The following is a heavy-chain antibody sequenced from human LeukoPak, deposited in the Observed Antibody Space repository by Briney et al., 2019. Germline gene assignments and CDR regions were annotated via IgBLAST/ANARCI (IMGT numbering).Heavy chain of an antibody. CDR3: ARDGVSIWSGYSYNWVDP. D-gene: IGHD3-3*01. J-gene: IGHJ5*02. V-gene: IGHV4-34*01. Sequence: SETLSLTCAVYGGSFSGYYWSWIRQPPGKGLEWIGEINHSGSTNYNPSLKSRVTISVDTSKNQFSLKLSSVTAADTAVYYCARDGVSIWSGYSYNWVDPWGQGTLVTVSS. CDR2: INHSGST. CDR1: GGSFSGYY.